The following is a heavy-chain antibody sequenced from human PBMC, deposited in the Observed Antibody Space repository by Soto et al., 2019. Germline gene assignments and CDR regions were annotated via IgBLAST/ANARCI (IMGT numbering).Heavy chain of an antibody. J-gene: IGHJ6*02. Sequence: PGESLKISCNGSGYIFTSYWISWVRQMPGKGLEWMGRIDPSDSYTNYSPSFQGHVTISADKSISTAYLQWSSLKASDTAMYYCARLDNGYYYYGMDVWGQGTTVTVSS. CDR1: GYIFTSYW. V-gene: IGHV5-10-1*01. D-gene: IGHD2-8*01. CDR3: ARLDNGYYYYGMDV. CDR2: IDPSDSYT.